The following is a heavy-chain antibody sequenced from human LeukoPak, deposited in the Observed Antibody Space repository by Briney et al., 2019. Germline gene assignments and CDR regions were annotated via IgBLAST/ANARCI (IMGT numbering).Heavy chain of an antibody. J-gene: IGHJ4*02. CDR3: ARSSPYGDYLFDY. CDR2: IIPIFGTA. V-gene: IGHV1-69*05. CDR1: GGTFSSYA. Sequence: ASVKVSCKASGGTFSSYAISWVRQAPGQGLEWMGRIIPIFGTAYYAQKFQGRVTITTDESTSTAYMELSSLRSEDTAGYYCARSSPYGDYLFDYWGQGTLVTVSS. D-gene: IGHD4-17*01.